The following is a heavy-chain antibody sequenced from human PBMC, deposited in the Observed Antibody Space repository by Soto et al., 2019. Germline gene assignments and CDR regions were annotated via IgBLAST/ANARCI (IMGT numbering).Heavy chain of an antibody. V-gene: IGHV4-30-4*01. CDR1: GGSISSGDYY. Sequence: SETLSLTCTVSGGSISSGDYYWSWIRQPPGKGLEWIGYIYYSGTTYYNPSLKSRVTISLDTSKNRFSLKLSSVTAAHTAVYYCALRFGTAWGQGTTVTVSS. D-gene: IGHD5-12*01. CDR3: ALRFGTA. CDR2: IYYSGTT. J-gene: IGHJ6*02.